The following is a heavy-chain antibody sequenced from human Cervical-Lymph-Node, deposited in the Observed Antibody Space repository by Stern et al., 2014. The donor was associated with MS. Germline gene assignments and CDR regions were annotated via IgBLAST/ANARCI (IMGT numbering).Heavy chain of an antibody. CDR2: ISWNSGSI. V-gene: IGHV3-9*01. CDR3: VKVTWGSSGDDY. D-gene: IGHD3-22*01. Sequence: VQLVESGGGLVQPGRSLRLSCAASGFNFDDYAMHWVRQAPGKGLEWVSGISWNSGSIGYADSVNGRFTISRDNAKNSLYLKMNNLRAEDTALYYCVKVTWGSSGDDYWGQGTLVTVSS. CDR1: GFNFDDYA. J-gene: IGHJ4*02.